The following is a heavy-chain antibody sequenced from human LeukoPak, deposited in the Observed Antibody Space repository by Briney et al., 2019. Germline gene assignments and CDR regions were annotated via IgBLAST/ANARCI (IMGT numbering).Heavy chain of an antibody. CDR2: IYHSGST. CDR1: GYSISSGYY. Sequence: SSETLSLTCAVSGYSISSGYYWGWIRPPPGKGLEWIGSIYHSGSTYYNPSLKSRVTISVDTSKNQFFLKLSSVTAADTAVYYCASRTMVRGVNWGQGTLVTVSS. D-gene: IGHD3-10*01. V-gene: IGHV4-38-2*01. CDR3: ASRTMVRGVN. J-gene: IGHJ4*02.